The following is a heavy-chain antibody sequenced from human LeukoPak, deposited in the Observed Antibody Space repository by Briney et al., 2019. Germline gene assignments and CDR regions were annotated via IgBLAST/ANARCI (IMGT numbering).Heavy chain of an antibody. Sequence: ASVKVSCKASGYTFTGYGISWVRQAPGQGLEWMGWISAYNGNTNYAQKLQGRVTMTTDTSTSTAYMELRSLRSDDTAVYYCARDVADHRTDWFDPWGQGTLVTVSS. V-gene: IGHV1-18*01. CDR2: ISAYNGNT. D-gene: IGHD2-15*01. J-gene: IGHJ5*02. CDR3: ARDVADHRTDWFDP. CDR1: GYTFTGYG.